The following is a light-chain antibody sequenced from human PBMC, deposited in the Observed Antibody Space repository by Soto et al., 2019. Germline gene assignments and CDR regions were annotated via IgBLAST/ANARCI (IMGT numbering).Light chain of an antibody. CDR3: CSYAATSTLVV. V-gene: IGLV2-23*02. CDR1: SSDVGSNNL. J-gene: IGLJ2*01. Sequence: QSALTQPASVSVSPGQSITISCTGTSSDVGSNNLVSWYQQYPGKAPNLMIFEVTQRPSGVSNRFSGSKSGNTASLTISGLQAEDEDDYYCCSYAATSTLVVFGGGTKLTVL. CDR2: EVT.